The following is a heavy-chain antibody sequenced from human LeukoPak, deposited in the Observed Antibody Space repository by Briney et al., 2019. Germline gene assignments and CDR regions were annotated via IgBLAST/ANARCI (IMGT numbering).Heavy chain of an antibody. CDR1: GFTFSSYS. V-gene: IGHV3-48*01. CDR2: ISSSSRTT. Sequence: PGGSLRLSCAASGFTFSSYSMNWVRQAPGKGLEWVSYISSSSRTTYYADSVKGRFTISRDNAKNSLYLQMNSLRAEDTAVYYCARDPYSSDYYGMDVWGQGTTVTVSS. CDR3: ARDPYSSDYYGMDV. J-gene: IGHJ6*02. D-gene: IGHD5-18*01.